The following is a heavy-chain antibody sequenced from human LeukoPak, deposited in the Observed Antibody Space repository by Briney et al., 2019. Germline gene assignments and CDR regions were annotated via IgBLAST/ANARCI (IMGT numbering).Heavy chain of an antibody. V-gene: IGHV3-49*04. J-gene: IGHJ4*02. CDR1: GFTFSSYG. Sequence: GGSLRLSCAASGFTFSSYGMSWVRQAPGKGLEWVSFIQSKTYSEGTMYAASVRGRFTISRDDSRSTAYLQMNSLKTEDTAVYYCTASDHLYCSSSSCHFDYWGQGTLVTVAS. D-gene: IGHD2-2*01. CDR2: IQSKTYSEGT. CDR3: TASDHLYCSSSSCHFDY.